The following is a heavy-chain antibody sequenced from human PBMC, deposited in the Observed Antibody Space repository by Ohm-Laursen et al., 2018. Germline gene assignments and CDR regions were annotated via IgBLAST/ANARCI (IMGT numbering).Heavy chain of an antibody. J-gene: IGHJ4*02. CDR3: AGRGY. V-gene: IGHV4-59*07. Sequence: SDTLSLTCSVSGGSISSYYWSWTRQSPGKGLEWIGYIYKSGSTNYNPSLKSRITISKDTSKNQFSLKLSPVTAADTAVYYCAGRGYWGQGTLVTVSS. CDR1: GGSISSYY. CDR2: IYKSGST.